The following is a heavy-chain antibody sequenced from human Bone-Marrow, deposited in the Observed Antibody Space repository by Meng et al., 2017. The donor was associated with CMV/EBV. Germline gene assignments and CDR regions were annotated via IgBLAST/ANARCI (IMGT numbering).Heavy chain of an antibody. J-gene: IGHJ4*02. CDR1: GVSVGASGMR. D-gene: IGHD1-7*01. Sequence: SGPTLVQPTQPLALNFTVPGVSVGASGMRVSWIRQAPGEAPEWLARIDWDDDEFHSTSLRTRLTISKDTSENQGILTMTNMDPMDTATYYCARAITGTHSWGWFFDYWGPGILVTFSS. CDR3: ARAITGTHSWGWFFDY. CDR2: IDWDDDE. V-gene: IGHV2-70D*14.